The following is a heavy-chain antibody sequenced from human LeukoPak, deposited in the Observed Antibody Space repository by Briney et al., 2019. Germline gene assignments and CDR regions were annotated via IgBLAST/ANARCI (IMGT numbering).Heavy chain of an antibody. D-gene: IGHD3-10*01. CDR2: IIPIFGTA. CDR1: GGTFSDYA. CDR3: ASSSGGSGSSSLYYFDY. Sequence: GSSVKVSCKASGGTFSDYAITWVRQAPGQGLEWMGRIIPIFGTANYAQKFQGRVTITADKSTSTAYMELSSLRSEDTAVYYCASSSGGSGSSSLYYFDYWGQGALVTVSS. J-gene: IGHJ4*02. V-gene: IGHV1-69*06.